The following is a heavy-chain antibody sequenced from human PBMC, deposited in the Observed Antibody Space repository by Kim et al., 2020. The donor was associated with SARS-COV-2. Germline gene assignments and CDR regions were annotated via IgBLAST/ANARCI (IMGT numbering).Heavy chain of an antibody. CDR2: IYPGDSDT. D-gene: IGHD1-1*01. CDR3: ARQKEATTAYYYYYGMDV. V-gene: IGHV5-51*01. Sequence: GESLKISCKGSGYSFTSYWIGWVRQMPGKGLEWMGIIYPGDSDTRYSPSFQGQVTISADKSISTAYLQWSSLKASDTAMYYCARQKEATTAYYYYYGMDVWGQGTTVTVSS. CDR1: GYSFTSYW. J-gene: IGHJ6*02.